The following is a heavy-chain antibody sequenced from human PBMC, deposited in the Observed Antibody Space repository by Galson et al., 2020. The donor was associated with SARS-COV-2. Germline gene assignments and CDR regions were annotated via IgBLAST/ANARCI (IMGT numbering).Heavy chain of an antibody. Sequence: GGSLRLSCAASGFTFSSYGMHWVRQAPGKGLEWVAVISYDGSNKYYADSVKGRFTISRDNSKNTLYLQMNSLRAEDTAVHYCAKLGGGGYYYYYYGMDVWGQGTTVTVSS. V-gene: IGHV3-30*18. CDR2: ISYDGSNK. J-gene: IGHJ6*02. CDR3: AKLGGGGYYYYYYGMDV. D-gene: IGHD1-26*01. CDR1: GFTFSSYG.